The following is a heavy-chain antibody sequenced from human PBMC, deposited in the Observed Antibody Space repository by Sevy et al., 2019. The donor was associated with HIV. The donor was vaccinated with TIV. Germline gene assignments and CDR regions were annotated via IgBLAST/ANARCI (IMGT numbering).Heavy chain of an antibody. CDR3: ARDRYGVLVPAAKNWFDP. D-gene: IGHD2-2*01. CDR1: GFTFSDYY. V-gene: IGHV3-11*01. Sequence: GGSLRLSCAASGFTFSDYYMSWIRQAPGKGLEWVSYISSSGSTIYYADSVKGRFTISRDNAKNSLYLQMNSLRAEDTAVYYCARDRYGVLVPAAKNWFDPWGQGTLVTVSS. CDR2: ISSSGSTI. J-gene: IGHJ5*02.